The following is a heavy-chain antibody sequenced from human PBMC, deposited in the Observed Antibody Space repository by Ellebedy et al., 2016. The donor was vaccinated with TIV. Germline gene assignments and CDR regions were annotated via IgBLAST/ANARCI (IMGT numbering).Heavy chain of an antibody. J-gene: IGHJ4*02. Sequence: ASVKVSCKASGHIFTSYFLYWVRQAPGQGLEWMGIINPTSGNSNFAQKFQGRVTVTRDTSTSTVYMELSSLRSEDTAVYYCARGDNYFYDSSGYYYSYWGQGTLVTVSS. D-gene: IGHD3-22*01. V-gene: IGHV1-46*01. CDR1: GHIFTSYF. CDR3: ARGDNYFYDSSGYYYSY. CDR2: INPTSGNS.